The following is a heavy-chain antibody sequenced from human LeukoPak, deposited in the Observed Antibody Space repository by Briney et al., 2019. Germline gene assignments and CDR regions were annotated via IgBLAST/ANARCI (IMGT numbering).Heavy chain of an antibody. CDR3: ARTGSSWPLYYYYYMDV. Sequence: SETLSLTCTVSGGSISSHYWSWIRQPPGKGLEWIGYVSDSGSTNYNPSLKSRITVSVDTSKDQFSLKLTSSTAADTDVYYCARTGSSWPLYYYYYMDVWGKGTTVTVSS. CDR2: VSDSGST. D-gene: IGHD6-13*01. V-gene: IGHV4-59*11. J-gene: IGHJ6*03. CDR1: GGSISSHY.